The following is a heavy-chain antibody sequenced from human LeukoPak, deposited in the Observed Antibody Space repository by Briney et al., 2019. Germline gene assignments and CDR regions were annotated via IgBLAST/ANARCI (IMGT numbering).Heavy chain of an antibody. CDR2: MNPNSGNT. CDR3: ATSPSTSCPIY. V-gene: IGHV1-8*01. D-gene: IGHD2-2*01. Sequence: ASVKVSCKASGYTFTSYDINWVRQATGQGLEWMGWMNPNSGNTGYAQEFQGRVTMARNTSISTAYMELSSLRSEDTAVYDCATSPSTSCPIYWGQGTLVTVSS. CDR1: GYTFTSYD. J-gene: IGHJ4*02.